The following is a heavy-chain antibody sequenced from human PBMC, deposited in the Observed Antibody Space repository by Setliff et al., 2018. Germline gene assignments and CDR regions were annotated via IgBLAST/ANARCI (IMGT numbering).Heavy chain of an antibody. CDR3: APHSRSSDWRALDY. CDR2: ITSDCGTT. V-gene: IGHV3-23*01. CDR1: GFTFSSHG. D-gene: IGHD2-2*01. Sequence: LRLSCAASGFTFSSHGMSWVRQAPAKGLEWVSTITSDCGTTWYADSVKGRFTIYRDNSKNILYLQMKSLRAEDTAVYYCAPHSRSSDWRALDYWGQGTLVTVSS. J-gene: IGHJ4*02.